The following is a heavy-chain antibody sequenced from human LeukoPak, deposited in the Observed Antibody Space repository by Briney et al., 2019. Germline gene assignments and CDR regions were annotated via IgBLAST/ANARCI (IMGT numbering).Heavy chain of an antibody. D-gene: IGHD6-6*01. CDR2: ISAYNGNT. V-gene: IGHV1-18*01. CDR3: AREKTQIAARNTDNDAFDI. CDR1: GYTFINYG. J-gene: IGHJ3*02. Sequence: ASVKVSCIASGYTFINYGISWVRQAPGQGLEWMGWISAYNGNTNYAQKLQGRVTMTTDTSTSTAYMELRSLRSDDTAVYYCAREKTQIAARNTDNDAFDIWGQGTMVTVSS.